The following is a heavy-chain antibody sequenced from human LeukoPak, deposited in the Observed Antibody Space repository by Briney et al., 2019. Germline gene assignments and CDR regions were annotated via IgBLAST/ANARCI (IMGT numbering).Heavy chain of an antibody. J-gene: IGHJ4*02. CDR1: GYSFTSHY. CDR3: AREGRGVPGAIAAVKGFDY. CDR2: INPRGTST. Sequence: ASVKVSCKASGYSFTSHYMHWVRQAPGQGLEWMGLINPRGTSTIYAEKFQGRVTMTRDMSTSTVYMELSSLRSEDTAIYYCAREGRGVPGAIAAVKGFDYWGQGTLVTVSS. V-gene: IGHV1-46*01. D-gene: IGHD6-13*01.